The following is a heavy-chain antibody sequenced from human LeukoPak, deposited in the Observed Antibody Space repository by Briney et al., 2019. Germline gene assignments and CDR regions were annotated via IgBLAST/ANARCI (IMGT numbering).Heavy chain of an antibody. V-gene: IGHV3-23*01. CDR3: AKDPYSGSYYGYDAFDI. CDR1: GFTFSSYA. Sequence: GGSLRLSCAASGFTFSSYAMSWVRHAPGKGLEWVSAISGSGGSTYYADSVKGRFTISRDNSKNTLYLQMNSLRAEDTAVYYCAKDPYSGSYYGYDAFDIWGQGTMVTVSS. D-gene: IGHD1-26*01. CDR2: ISGSGGST. J-gene: IGHJ3*02.